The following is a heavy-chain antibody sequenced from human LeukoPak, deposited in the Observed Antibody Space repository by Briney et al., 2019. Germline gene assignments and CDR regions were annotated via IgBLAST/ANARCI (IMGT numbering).Heavy chain of an antibody. CDR1: GGSISSYY. V-gene: IGHV4-59*01. CDR2: IYYSGST. Sequence: SETLSLTCTVSGGSISSYYWSWIRQPPGKGLEWIGYIYYSGSTRYNPTLKSRVSISVDTSKNQFSLKLSSETAADTAVYYCARVNGTYGSGSYFLDYWGQGTLVTVSS. CDR3: ARVNGTYGSGSYFLDY. D-gene: IGHD3-10*01. J-gene: IGHJ4*02.